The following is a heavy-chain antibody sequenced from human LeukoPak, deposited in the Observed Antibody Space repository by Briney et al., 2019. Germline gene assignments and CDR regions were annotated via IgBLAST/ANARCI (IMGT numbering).Heavy chain of an antibody. CDR2: IYYSGST. J-gene: IGHJ3*02. Sequence: SETLSLTCTVSGGSISNSRYYWGWIRQPPGKGLEWIGGIYYSGSTYYNPSLKSRVTISVDTSKNQFSLKLSSVTAAEKAVYYCAKVAVAGTGNDAFDIWGQGTMVTVSS. D-gene: IGHD6-19*01. V-gene: IGHV4-39*01. CDR1: GGSISNSRYY. CDR3: AKVAVAGTGNDAFDI.